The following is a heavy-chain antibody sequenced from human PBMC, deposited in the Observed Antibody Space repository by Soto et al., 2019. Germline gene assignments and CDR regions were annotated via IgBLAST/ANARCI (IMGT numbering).Heavy chain of an antibody. D-gene: IGHD2-8*02. CDR3: ARDKITGLFDY. Sequence: QVQLQQWGAGLLKPSETLSLTCAVYGGSFSGYYWTWIRQPPGTGLEWIGEINHSGSTNYNPSLKGRVTISVDTSKNQFSLKLTSVTAADTAVYYCARDKITGLFDYWGQGTLVTVSP. CDR2: INHSGST. V-gene: IGHV4-34*01. CDR1: GGSFSGYY. J-gene: IGHJ4*02.